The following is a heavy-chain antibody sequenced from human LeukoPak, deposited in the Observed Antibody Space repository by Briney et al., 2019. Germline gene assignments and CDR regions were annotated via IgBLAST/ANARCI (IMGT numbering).Heavy chain of an antibody. D-gene: IGHD1-26*01. V-gene: IGHV4-34*01. CDR1: GGSFSGYY. CDR3: ATTTIRLGY. Sequence: SETLSLTCAVYGGSFSGYYWSWIRQPPGKGLEWIGEINHSGSTNYNPSLKSRVTISMYTSRNQFSLKLSSVTAADTAVYYCATTTIRLGYWGQGTLVTVSS. J-gene: IGHJ4*02. CDR2: INHSGST.